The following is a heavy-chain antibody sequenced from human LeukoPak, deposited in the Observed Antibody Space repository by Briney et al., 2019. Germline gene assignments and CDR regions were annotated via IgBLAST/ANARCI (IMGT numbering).Heavy chain of an antibody. J-gene: IGHJ4*02. CDR1: GFTFSDYY. Sequence: GGSLRLSCAASGFTFSDYYMSWIRQAPGKGLEWVSCITTSGSTIYYADSVKGQFTISRGNAKNSLYLQMNSLRAEDTAVYYCARDQYYYDSSGYYYYFDYWGQGTLVTVSS. CDR3: ARDQYYYDSSGYYYYFDY. V-gene: IGHV3-11*04. D-gene: IGHD3-22*01. CDR2: ITTSGSTI.